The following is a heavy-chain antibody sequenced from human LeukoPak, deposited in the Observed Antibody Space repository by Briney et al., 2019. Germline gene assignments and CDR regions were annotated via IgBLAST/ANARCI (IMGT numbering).Heavy chain of an antibody. CDR2: IIPIFGTA. Sequence: SVKVTCKASGGTFSSYAISWVRQAPGQGLEWMGGIIPIFGTANYAQKFQGRVTITADKSTSTAYMELSSLRSEDTAVYYCARVGYCSGGSCYGAFDIWGQGTMVTVSS. D-gene: IGHD2-15*01. J-gene: IGHJ3*02. V-gene: IGHV1-69*06. CDR3: ARVGYCSGGSCYGAFDI. CDR1: GGTFSSYA.